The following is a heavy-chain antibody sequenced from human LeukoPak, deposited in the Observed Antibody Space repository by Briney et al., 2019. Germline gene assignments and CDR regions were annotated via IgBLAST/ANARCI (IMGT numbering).Heavy chain of an antibody. CDR1: GGSISSYY. J-gene: IGHJ4*02. CDR3: EREGDILGATIDS. D-gene: IGHD1-26*01. V-gene: IGHV4-59*12. CDR2: ISHSGTT. Sequence: SETLSLTCTVSGGSISSYYWNWIRRPPGKGLEWIGSISHSGTTYYNPSFKSRVTISLDTSKSQFSLKLKSVTAADTAFYYCEREGDILGATIDSWGQGTLVTVSS.